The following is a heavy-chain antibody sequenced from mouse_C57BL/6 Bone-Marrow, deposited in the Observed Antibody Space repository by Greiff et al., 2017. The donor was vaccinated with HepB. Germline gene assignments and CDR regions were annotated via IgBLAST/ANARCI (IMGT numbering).Heavy chain of an antibody. J-gene: IGHJ2*01. CDR3: AVKEPRGY. Sequence: QLKQPGAELVRPGSSVKLSCKASGYTFTSYWMDWVKQRPGQGLEWIGNIYPSDSETHYNQKFKDKATLTVDKSSSTAYMQLSSLTSEDSAVYYCAVKEPRGYWGQGTTLTVSS. CDR1: GYTFTSYW. CDR2: IYPSDSET. V-gene: IGHV1-61*01. D-gene: IGHD2-13*01.